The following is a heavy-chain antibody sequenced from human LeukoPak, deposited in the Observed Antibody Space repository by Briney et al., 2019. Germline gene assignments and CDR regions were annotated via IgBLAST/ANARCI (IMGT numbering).Heavy chain of an antibody. CDR1: GGSFSGYY. CDR2: INHSGST. CDR3: ARKGYYYDSSDYPIDY. D-gene: IGHD3-22*01. V-gene: IGHV4-34*01. Sequence: TSETLSLTCAVYGGSFSGYYWSWIRQPPGKGLEWIGEINHSGSTNYNPSLKSRVTISVDTSKNQFSLKLSSVTAADTAVYYCARKGYYYDSSDYPIDYWGQGTLVTVSS. J-gene: IGHJ4*02.